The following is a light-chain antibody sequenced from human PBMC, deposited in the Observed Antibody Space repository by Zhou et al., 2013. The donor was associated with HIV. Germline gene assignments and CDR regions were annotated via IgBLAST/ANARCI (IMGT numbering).Light chain of an antibody. CDR3: QQRSRWPLT. CDR1: QSVSSSY. CDR2: DAS. V-gene: IGKV3D-20*02. Sequence: EIVLTQSPGTLSLSPGERATLSCRASQSVSSSYLAWYQQKPGQAPRLLIYDASRRVTGIPDRFSGSGSGTDFTLTFTTLGPEDSAVYYCQQRSRWPLTFGGGTKVEI. J-gene: IGKJ4*01.